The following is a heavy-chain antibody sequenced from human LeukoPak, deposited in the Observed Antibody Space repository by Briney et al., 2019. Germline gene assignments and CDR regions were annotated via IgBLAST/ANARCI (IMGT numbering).Heavy chain of an antibody. CDR1: GYTFTSYY. CDR3: ARSEDGGTVTPSDYYYYGMDV. CDR2: INPSGGST. V-gene: IGHV1-46*01. D-gene: IGHD4-17*01. Sequence: ASVTVSCKASGYTFTSYYMHWVRQAPGQGLEWMGIINPSGGSTSYAQKFQGRVTMTRDTSTSTVYMELSSLRSEDTAVYYCARSEDGGTVTPSDYYYYGMDVWGQGTTVTVSS. J-gene: IGHJ6*02.